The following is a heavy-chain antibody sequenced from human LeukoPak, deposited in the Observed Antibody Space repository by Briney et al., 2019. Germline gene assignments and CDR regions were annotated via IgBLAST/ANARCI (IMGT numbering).Heavy chain of an antibody. D-gene: IGHD3-22*01. CDR2: ISYHGSNE. Sequence: GGSLRLSCEASGFTFSTYPMHWVRQAPDKGLEWVAMISYHGSNEYYADSVKGRFTISRDNSKNTPYLQMNNPRVEDTAMYYCARVHDSTGYYHYFDSWGQGTLVTVSS. CDR3: ARVHDSTGYYHYFDS. CDR1: GFTFSTYP. J-gene: IGHJ4*02. V-gene: IGHV3-30*04.